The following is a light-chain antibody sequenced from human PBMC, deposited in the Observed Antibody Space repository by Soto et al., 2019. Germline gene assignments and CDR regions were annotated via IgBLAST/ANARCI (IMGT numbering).Light chain of an antibody. CDR3: QQSYRTPYT. J-gene: IGKJ2*01. V-gene: IGKV1-39*01. Sequence: DIQMTQSPSSLSASVGDRVTITCRASHSISSYFNWYQQKPEKAPKLLIYAASSLQSGVPSRFSGIGSWTDFTLTISSLQHEEFATYYCQQSYRTPYTFGQGTKLEIK. CDR1: HSISSY. CDR2: AAS.